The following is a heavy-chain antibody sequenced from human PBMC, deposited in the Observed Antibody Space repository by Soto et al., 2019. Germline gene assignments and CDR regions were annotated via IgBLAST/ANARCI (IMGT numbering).Heavy chain of an antibody. J-gene: IGHJ5*02. CDR3: ARERTRGFDP. CDR1: GYTFTSYD. V-gene: IGHV1-8*01. Sequence: GASVKVSCKASGYTFTSYDINWVRQATGQGLEWMGWMNPNSGNTAYAQKFLGRVTMTRNTSISTAYMELSSLRSEDTAVYYCARERTRGFDPRGQGTLVTVSS. CDR2: MNPNSGNT.